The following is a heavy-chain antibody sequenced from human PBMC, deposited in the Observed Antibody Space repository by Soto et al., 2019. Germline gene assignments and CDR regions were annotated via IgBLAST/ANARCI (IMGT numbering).Heavy chain of an antibody. CDR3: TSDHIVGDTTGVPAY. Sequence: PGGSLRLSCAASGFTFSNAWMSWVRQAPGKGLEWVGRIKSKTDGGTTDYAAPVKGRFTISRDDSKNTLYLQMNSLKTEDTVVYYCTSDHIVGDTTGVPAYWGQGTLVTVSS. CDR2: IKSKTDGGTT. J-gene: IGHJ4*02. CDR1: GFTFSNAW. V-gene: IGHV3-15*01. D-gene: IGHD1-26*01.